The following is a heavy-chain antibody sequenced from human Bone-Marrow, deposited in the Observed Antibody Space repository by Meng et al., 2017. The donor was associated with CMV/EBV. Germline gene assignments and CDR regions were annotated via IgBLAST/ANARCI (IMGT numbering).Heavy chain of an antibody. CDR1: GFTFTSYY. V-gene: IGHV1-46*01. CDR2: INPSGGST. CDR3: ARAVGRFTMIVVAYFDY. D-gene: IGHD3-22*01. J-gene: IGHJ4*02. Sequence: GESLKISCAASGFTFTSYYMHWVRQAPGQGLEWMGIINPSGGSTSYAQKFQGRVTMTRDTSTSTVYMELSSLRSEDTAVYYCARAVGRFTMIVVAYFDYWGQGTLVTVSS.